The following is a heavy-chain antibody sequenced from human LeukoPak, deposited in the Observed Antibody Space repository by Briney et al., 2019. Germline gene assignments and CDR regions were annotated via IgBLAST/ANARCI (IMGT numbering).Heavy chain of an antibody. J-gene: IGHJ4*02. D-gene: IGHD3-3*01. Sequence: GGSLRLSCAASGFTFSDYYMSWIRQAPGKGPEWVSYISSSGSTIYYADSVKGRFTISRDNAKNSLYLQMNSLRAEDTAVHYCASVYDFWVLAYWGQGTLVTVSS. V-gene: IGHV3-11*04. CDR3: ASVYDFWVLAY. CDR1: GFTFSDYY. CDR2: ISSSGSTI.